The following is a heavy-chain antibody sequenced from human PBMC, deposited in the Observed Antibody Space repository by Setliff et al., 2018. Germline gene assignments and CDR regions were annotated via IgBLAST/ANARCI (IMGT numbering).Heavy chain of an antibody. D-gene: IGHD6-19*01. Sequence: PGESLKISCAASRFTFSNYAMSWVRQAPGKGLEWVSAISASGRTTYSADSVKGRFTISRDNSKNTLSLQMNSLRAEYTAVYYCAKDVSPPGTNGWHPDVLDIWGQGTMVTVSS. CDR3: AKDVSPPGTNGWHPDVLDI. CDR2: ISASGRTT. V-gene: IGHV3-23*01. CDR1: RFTFSNYA. J-gene: IGHJ3*02.